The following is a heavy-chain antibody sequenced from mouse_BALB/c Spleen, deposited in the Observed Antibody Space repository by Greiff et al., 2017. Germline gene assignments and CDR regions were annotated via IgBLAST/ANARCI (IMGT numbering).Heavy chain of an antibody. CDR3: ARSGSSYDYFDY. J-gene: IGHJ2*01. V-gene: IGHV5-17*02. D-gene: IGHD1-1*01. CDR2: ISSGSSTI. Sequence: EVKVEESGGGLVQPGGSRKLSCAASGFTFSSFGMHWVRQAPEKGLEWVAYISSGSSTIYYADTVKGRFTISRDNPKNTLFLQMTSLRSEDTAMYYCARSGSSYDYFDYWGQGTTLTVSS. CDR1: GFTFSSFG.